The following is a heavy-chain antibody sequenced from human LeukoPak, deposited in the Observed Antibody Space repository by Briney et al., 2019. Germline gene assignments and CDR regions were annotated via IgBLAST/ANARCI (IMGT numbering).Heavy chain of an antibody. D-gene: IGHD4-17*01. CDR3: ARDSATVTSTSSWFDP. Sequence: GGSLRLSCAASGFTFSSYSMNWVRQAPGKGLEWVSSISTSSSYIYYADSVKGRFTSSRDNAKNSLYLQMNSLRAEDTAVYYCARDSATVTSTSSWFDPWGQGTLVTVSS. CDR1: GFTFSSYS. J-gene: IGHJ5*02. CDR2: ISTSSSYI. V-gene: IGHV3-21*01.